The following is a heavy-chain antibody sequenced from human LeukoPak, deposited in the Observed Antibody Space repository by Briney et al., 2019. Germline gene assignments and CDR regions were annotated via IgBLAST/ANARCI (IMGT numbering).Heavy chain of an antibody. CDR1: GFTFSSYW. Sequence: PGGSLRLSCAASGFTFSSYWMHWVRQAPGKGRVWVSRINSDGSSTSYADSVKGRFTISRDNAKNTLYLQMNSLRAEDTAVYYCARDRGGSSWDDAFDIWGQGTMVTVSS. D-gene: IGHD6-13*01. V-gene: IGHV3-74*01. CDR3: ARDRGGSSWDDAFDI. CDR2: INSDGSST. J-gene: IGHJ3*02.